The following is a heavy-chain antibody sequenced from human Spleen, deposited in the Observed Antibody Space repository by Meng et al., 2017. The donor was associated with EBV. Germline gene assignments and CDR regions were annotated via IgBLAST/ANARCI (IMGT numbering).Heavy chain of an antibody. CDR1: GYTFTDDG. V-gene: IGHV1-18*01. CDR3: VRDQPVTFGRVDY. D-gene: IGHD3-16*01. Sequence: QVQLVQSGVEVKKPGASVKVSCKASGYTFTDDGISWVRQAPGPGLEWMGWISAYNGHTKYALKLQGRVTMTTDTSTSTAYMELRSLRADDTAVYYCVRDQPVTFGRVDYWGQGTLVTVSS. CDR2: ISAYNGHT. J-gene: IGHJ4*02.